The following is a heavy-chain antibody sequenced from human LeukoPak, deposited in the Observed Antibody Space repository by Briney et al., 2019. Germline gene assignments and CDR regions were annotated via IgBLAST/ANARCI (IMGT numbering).Heavy chain of an antibody. Sequence: PGGSLRLSCAASGFTFSSYWMHWVRQAPGKGLVWVSRINSDGSSTSYADSVKGRFTISRDNAKNTLYLQMNSLRAEDTAVYYCARVAYCGGDCYPTYYDPEPFDYWGQGTLVTVSS. CDR1: GFTFSSYW. CDR2: INSDGSST. D-gene: IGHD2-21*01. J-gene: IGHJ4*02. CDR3: ARVAYCGGDCYPTYYDPEPFDY. V-gene: IGHV3-74*01.